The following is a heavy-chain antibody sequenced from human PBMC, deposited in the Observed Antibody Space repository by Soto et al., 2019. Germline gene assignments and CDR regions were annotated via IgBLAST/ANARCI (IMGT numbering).Heavy chain of an antibody. J-gene: IGHJ4*02. CDR3: AIGPMCIAGYWSSGSWHDY. D-gene: IGHD2-15*01. CDR2: ISSSSGTI. CDR1: GFTFSNYD. Sequence: EVQLVESGGDLVQPWWSLRVSCAASGFTFSNYDMNWVRQAPGKGLEWVSYISSSSGTIYYADSVKGRFTTSRANAKNSLYMQMNSLISEDTAVYYFAIGPMCIAGYWSSGSWHDYWGRGTLVTVSS. V-gene: IGHV3-48*01.